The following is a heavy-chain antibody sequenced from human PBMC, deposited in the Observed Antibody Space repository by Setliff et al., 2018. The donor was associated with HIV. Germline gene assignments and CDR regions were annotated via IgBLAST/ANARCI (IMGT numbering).Heavy chain of an antibody. J-gene: IGHJ3*02. CDR2: IYYSGST. Sequence: PSETLSLTCTVSDGSINSHFWSWIRQPPGKGLEWIGYIYYSGSTNYNPSLKSRITISVDTSKNQFSLKLSSVTAADTAVYYCARHSSVRTWGTSDAFDIWGQGTMVTVSS. V-gene: IGHV4-59*08. CDR3: ARHSSVRTWGTSDAFDI. CDR1: DGSINSHF. D-gene: IGHD1-7*01.